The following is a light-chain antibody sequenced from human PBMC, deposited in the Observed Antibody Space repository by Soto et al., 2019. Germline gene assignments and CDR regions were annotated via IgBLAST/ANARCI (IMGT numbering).Light chain of an antibody. CDR2: ASS. J-gene: IGKJ1*01. V-gene: IGKV3-20*01. CDR1: QSVSSSY. CDR3: HEYGSSPRP. Sequence: DIVLTQSPGTLSFAPGERATLSCRASQSVSSSYLAWYQQKPGQTPTPLISASSSRSTVIPDSVTVNGSGTDFTVTICRLEAEDVAVYYGHEYGSSPRPFGKGTKVDIK.